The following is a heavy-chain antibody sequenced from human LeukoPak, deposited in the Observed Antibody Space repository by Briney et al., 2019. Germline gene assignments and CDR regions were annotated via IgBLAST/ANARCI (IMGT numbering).Heavy chain of an antibody. CDR3: ARLVHFCGYPGYFDY. V-gene: IGHV4-38-2*01. D-gene: IGHD3-3*02. CDR1: GYSISSGYY. J-gene: IGHJ4*02. CDR2: IYHSGST. Sequence: PSETLSLTCAVSGYSISSGYYWGWIRQPPGKGLEWIGSIYHSGSTYYNPSLKSRVTISVDTSKNQFSLKLSSVTAADTAVYYCARLVHFCGYPGYFDYWGQGTLVTVSS.